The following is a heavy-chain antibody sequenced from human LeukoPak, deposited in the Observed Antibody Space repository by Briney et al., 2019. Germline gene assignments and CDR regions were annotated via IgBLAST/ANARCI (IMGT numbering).Heavy chain of an antibody. CDR2: IRSKAYGGTT. V-gene: IGHV3-49*03. CDR1: GFTFGDYA. CDR3: TRAYTQLGFDP. J-gene: IGHJ5*02. Sequence: PGRSLRLSCTASGFTFGDYAMSWFRRAPGKGLEWVGFIRSKAYGGTTEYAASVKGRFTISRDDSKSIAYLQMNSLKTADTAVYYCTRAYTQLGFDPWGQGTLVTVSS. D-gene: IGHD2-2*01.